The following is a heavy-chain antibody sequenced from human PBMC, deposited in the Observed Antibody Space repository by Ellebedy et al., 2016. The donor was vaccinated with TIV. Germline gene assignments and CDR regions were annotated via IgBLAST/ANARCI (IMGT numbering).Heavy chain of an antibody. CDR1: GFTFSSSW. CDR3: ARSDAFDI. V-gene: IGHV3-52*01. Sequence: GESLKISXAASGFTFSSSWMHWVCQAPEKGLEWVADIKCDGSEKYYVDSVKGRLTISRDNAKNSLYLQVNSLRAEDMTVYYCARSDAFDIWGQGTMVTVSS. CDR2: IKCDGSEK. J-gene: IGHJ3*02.